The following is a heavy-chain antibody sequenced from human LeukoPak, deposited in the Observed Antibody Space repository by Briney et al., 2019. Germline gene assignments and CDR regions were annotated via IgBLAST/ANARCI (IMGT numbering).Heavy chain of an antibody. CDR2: IIPIFGTA. Sequence: ASVKVSCKASGGTFSSYAISWVRQAPGQGLEWMGGIIPIFGTANYAQKFQGRVTMTEDTSTDTAYMELSSLRSEDTAVYYCATVKYYYDSSGFGYWGQGTLVTVSS. D-gene: IGHD3-22*01. V-gene: IGHV1-69*06. CDR3: ATVKYYYDSSGFGY. J-gene: IGHJ4*02. CDR1: GGTFSSYA.